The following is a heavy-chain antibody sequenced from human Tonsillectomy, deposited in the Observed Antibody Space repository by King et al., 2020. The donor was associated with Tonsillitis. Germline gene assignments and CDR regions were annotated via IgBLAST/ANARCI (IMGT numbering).Heavy chain of an antibody. Sequence: QLVQSGAEVKKPGASVKVSCKASGYTFTGYYMHWVRQAPGQGLEWMGWINPNSGGTNYAQKFQGRVTMTRDTSISTAYMELSRLRSDDTAVYYCARDKYYDNSEYYRFDCWGQGTLVTVSS. J-gene: IGHJ4*02. V-gene: IGHV1-2*02. CDR1: GYTFTGYY. D-gene: IGHD3-22*01. CDR3: ARDKYYDNSEYYRFDC. CDR2: INPNSGGT.